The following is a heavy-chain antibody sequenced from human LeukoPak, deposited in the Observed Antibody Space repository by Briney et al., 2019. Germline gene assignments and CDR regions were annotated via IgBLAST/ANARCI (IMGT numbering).Heavy chain of an antibody. CDR3: ARDYYDFWSGYYTGGLGY. Sequence: GASVKVSCKASGYTFTSYGISWVRQAPGQGLEWMGWISAYNGNTNYAQKLQGRGTMTTDTSTSTAYMELRSLRSDDTAVYYCARDYYDFWSGYYTGGLGYWGQGTLVTVSS. D-gene: IGHD3-3*01. CDR2: ISAYNGNT. CDR1: GYTFTSYG. V-gene: IGHV1-18*01. J-gene: IGHJ4*02.